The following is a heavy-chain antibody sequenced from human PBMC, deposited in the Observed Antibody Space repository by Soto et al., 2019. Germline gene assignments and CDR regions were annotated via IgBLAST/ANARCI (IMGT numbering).Heavy chain of an antibody. D-gene: IGHD3-10*01. Sequence: LSSTLSLTCTVSGGSISSYYCSWLRQSAGKGLEWIGRIDTSGTTNYNPSLKSRVTMSVDASKNQFSLNLSSVTAADTAVYYCARGPRGYVYYHGLDVWGQGTTVT. CDR1: GGSISSYY. CDR2: IDTSGTT. V-gene: IGHV4-4*07. J-gene: IGHJ6*02. CDR3: ARGPRGYVYYHGLDV.